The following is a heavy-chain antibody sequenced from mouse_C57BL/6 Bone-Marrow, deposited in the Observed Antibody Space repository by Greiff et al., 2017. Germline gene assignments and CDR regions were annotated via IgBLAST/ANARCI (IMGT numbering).Heavy chain of an antibody. CDR1: GYTFTSYG. CDR2: TYPRSGNT. J-gene: IGHJ3*01. Sequence: VQLQQSGAELARPGASVKLSCKASGYTFTSYGISWVKQRTGQGLEWIGETYPRSGNTYYNEKFKGKATLAADKSSSTAYMELRSLTSEDSAVYFCARGGFAYWGQGTLVTVSA. V-gene: IGHV1-81*01. CDR3: ARGGFAY.